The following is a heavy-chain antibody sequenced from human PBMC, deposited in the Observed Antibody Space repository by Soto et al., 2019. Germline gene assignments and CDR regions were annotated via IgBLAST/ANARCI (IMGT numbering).Heavy chain of an antibody. D-gene: IGHD3-10*01. CDR1: RFTPW. J-gene: IGHJ6*02. CDR2: IKSKADGETI. V-gene: IGHV3-15*01. CDR3: GDLDGSYFGIDF. Sequence: EVQLVASGGGLVKPGGSLRLSCGAPRFTPWMSWVRQAPGRGLEGVGRIKSKADGETIDYAAPVQGRFTISRDDSKDMVYLEMNSLKIEDTAVYSCGDLDGSYFGIDFWGQGTTVTVSS.